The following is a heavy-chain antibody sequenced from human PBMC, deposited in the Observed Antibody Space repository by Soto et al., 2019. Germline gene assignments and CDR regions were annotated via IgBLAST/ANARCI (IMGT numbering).Heavy chain of an antibody. CDR2: IIPIFGTA. CDR3: AREVAYCGGDRYSHDAFDI. V-gene: IGHV1-69*13. CDR1: GGTFSSYA. Sequence: SVKVSCKASGGTFSSYAISWVRQAPGQGLEWMGGIIPIFGTANYAQKFQGRVTITADESTSTAYMELSSLRSEDTAVYYCAREVAYCGGDRYSHDAFDIWGQGTMVTVSS. D-gene: IGHD2-21*02. J-gene: IGHJ3*02.